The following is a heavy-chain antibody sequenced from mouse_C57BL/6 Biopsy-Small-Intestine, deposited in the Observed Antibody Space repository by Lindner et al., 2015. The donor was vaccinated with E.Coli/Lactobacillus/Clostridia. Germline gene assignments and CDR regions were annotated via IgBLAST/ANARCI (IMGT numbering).Heavy chain of an antibody. CDR2: IYPNNGGN. CDR3: ARDYSNYLYYFDY. CDR1: GYSFTDYY. Sequence: LQESGPELVKPGASVKISCKASGYSFTDYYMHWVKQSPGKSLEWIGYIYPNNGGNGYNQKFKGKATLTVDKSSSTAYMELRSLTSEDSAVYYCARDYSNYLYYFDYWGQGTTLTVSS. J-gene: IGHJ2*01. V-gene: IGHV1-34*01. D-gene: IGHD2-5*01.